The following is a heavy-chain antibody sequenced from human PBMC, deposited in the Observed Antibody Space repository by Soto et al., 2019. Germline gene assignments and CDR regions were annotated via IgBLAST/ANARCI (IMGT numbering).Heavy chain of an antibody. CDR1: GFTVSSNY. Sequence: EVQRVESGGGLVQPGGSLRLSCAVSGFTVSSNYMSWVRQAPGKGLEGVSVIYSGGSTYYADSVKGRFTISRDNSKNTLYLQMNSLRAEDTAVYYCARAVAGTPDYWGQGTLVTVSS. J-gene: IGHJ4*02. D-gene: IGHD6-19*01. CDR3: ARAVAGTPDY. V-gene: IGHV3-66*01. CDR2: IYSGGST.